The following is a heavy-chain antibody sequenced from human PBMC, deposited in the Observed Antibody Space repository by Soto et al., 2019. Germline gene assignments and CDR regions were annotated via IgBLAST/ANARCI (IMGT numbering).Heavy chain of an antibody. D-gene: IGHD3-10*01. J-gene: IGHJ6*02. Sequence: QVQLVESGGGVVQPGRSLRLSCAASGFTFSSYAMHWVRQAPGKGLEWVAVISYDGSNKYYADSVKGRFTISRDNSKNTLYLQMNSVRAEDTAVYYCAREGGVYGSGSDYYYGMDVWGQGTTVTVSS. V-gene: IGHV3-30-3*01. CDR1: GFTFSSYA. CDR3: AREGGVYGSGSDYYYGMDV. CDR2: ISYDGSNK.